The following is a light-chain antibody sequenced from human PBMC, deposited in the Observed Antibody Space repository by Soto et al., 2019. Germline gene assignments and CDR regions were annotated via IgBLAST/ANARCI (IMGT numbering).Light chain of an antibody. Sequence: EIAMTQSPYTLSVSPGDRATLSCRASQGVRSYLAWYRQKPGQSPRLLIYGASTMAGGTPARFSGSGSETEFTLTISSLQPEDFAVYYCQQYNKWPVTFGRGTKVDIK. J-gene: IGKJ4*01. CDR3: QQYNKWPVT. CDR2: GAS. CDR1: QGVRSY. V-gene: IGKV3-15*01.